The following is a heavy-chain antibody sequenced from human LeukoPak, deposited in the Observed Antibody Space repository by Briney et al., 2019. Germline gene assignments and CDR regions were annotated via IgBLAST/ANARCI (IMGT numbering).Heavy chain of an antibody. V-gene: IGHV1-69*04. J-gene: IGHJ6*02. CDR1: GGTFSSYA. Sequence: SVKVSYKASGGTFSSYAISWVRQAPGQGLEWMGRIIPILGIANYAQKFQGRVTITADKSTSTAYMELSSLRSEDTAVYYCAGGSGYYSSYYYYGMDVWGQGTTVTVSS. D-gene: IGHD3-3*01. CDR2: IIPILGIA. CDR3: AGGSGYYSSYYYYGMDV.